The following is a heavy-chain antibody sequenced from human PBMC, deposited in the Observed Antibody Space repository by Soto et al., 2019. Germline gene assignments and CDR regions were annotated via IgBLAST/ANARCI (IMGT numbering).Heavy chain of an antibody. D-gene: IGHD6-19*01. CDR1: GGSISSYY. CDR3: GRVIFDPLNSVSSCRCAFDI. V-gene: IGHV4-59*08. CDR2: IYYSGST. J-gene: IGHJ3*02. Sequence: PSETLSLTCTVSGGSISSYYWSWIRQPPGKGLEWIGYIYYSGSTNYNPSLKSRVTIYVDTSKNQFSLKLSSVTAADAAVYYCGRVIFDPLNSVSSCRCAFDIWGQGTMVTVS.